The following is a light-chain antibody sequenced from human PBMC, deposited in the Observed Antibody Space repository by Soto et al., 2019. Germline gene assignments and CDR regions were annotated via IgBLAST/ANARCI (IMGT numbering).Light chain of an antibody. Sequence: QSVLTQPASVSGSPGQSITISCAGTSTDVGIYNYVSWYQQHPGRVPKLMIFDVSNRPSGVPDRFSGSKSGNTASLTISGLQAEDEADYYCSSYTGISTVVFGGGTKVTVL. CDR1: STDVGIYNY. CDR2: DVS. J-gene: IGLJ2*01. CDR3: SSYTGISTVV. V-gene: IGLV2-14*01.